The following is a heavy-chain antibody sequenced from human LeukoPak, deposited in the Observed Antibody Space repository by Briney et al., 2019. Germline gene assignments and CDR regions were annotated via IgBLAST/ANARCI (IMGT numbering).Heavy chain of an antibody. CDR3: ARAIAAWGAYFDY. CDR1: GFTFSSYA. Sequence: GGSLRLSCAASGFTFSSYAMHWVRQAPGKGLEWVAVISYDGGNKYYADSVKGRFTISRDNSKNTLYLQMNSLRAEDTAVYYCARAIAAWGAYFDYWGQGTLVTVSS. D-gene: IGHD6-6*01. J-gene: IGHJ4*02. V-gene: IGHV3-30*04. CDR2: ISYDGGNK.